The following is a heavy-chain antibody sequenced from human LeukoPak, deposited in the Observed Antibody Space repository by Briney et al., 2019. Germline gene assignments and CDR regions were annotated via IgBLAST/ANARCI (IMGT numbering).Heavy chain of an antibody. CDR1: GFTFSSYS. CDR2: IGSTGAYI. CDR3: ARDRWELLRSVDY. J-gene: IGHJ4*01. D-gene: IGHD2-15*01. V-gene: IGHV3-21*01. Sequence: GGSLRLSCSASGFTFSSYSMNWVRQPPGKGLEWLSSIGSTGAYIFYAESVKGRFTISRDNAKNSLYLQMNSLRAEDTAIYYCARDRWELLRSVDYWGQGTLVAVSS.